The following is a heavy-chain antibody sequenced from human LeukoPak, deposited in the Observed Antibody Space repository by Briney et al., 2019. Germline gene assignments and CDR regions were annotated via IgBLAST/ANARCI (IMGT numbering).Heavy chain of an antibody. V-gene: IGHV3-30*04. J-gene: IGHJ4*02. CDR1: GFTFSSYA. CDR3: ARAINRDSGYAFDY. D-gene: IGHD5-12*01. Sequence: ERSLRLSCAASGFTFSSYAMHWVRQAPGKGLEWVAVISHDGSNKNYPDSLKGRFTISRDNSKNTLYLQTNSLRAEDTAVYYCARAINRDSGYAFDYWGPGTLVTVSS. CDR2: ISHDGSNK.